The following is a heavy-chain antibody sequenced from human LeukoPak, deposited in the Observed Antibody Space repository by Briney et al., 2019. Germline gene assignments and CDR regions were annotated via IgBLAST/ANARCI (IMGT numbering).Heavy chain of an antibody. V-gene: IGHV1-24*01. J-gene: IGHJ6*02. CDR1: GYTLTELS. Sequence: ASVKVSCKVSGYTLTELSMHWVRQAPGKGLEWMGGFDPEDGETIYAQKFQGRVTMTEETSTDTAYMELSSLRSEDTAVYYCATPLPRITIFGVANYYYYGMDVWGQGTTVTVSS. CDR2: FDPEDGET. D-gene: IGHD3-3*01. CDR3: ATPLPRITIFGVANYYYYGMDV.